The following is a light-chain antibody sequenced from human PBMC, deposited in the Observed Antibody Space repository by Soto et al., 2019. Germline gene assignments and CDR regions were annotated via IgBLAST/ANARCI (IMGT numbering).Light chain of an antibody. CDR1: SSDVGSYNL. CDR3: CSYAGSSTYV. Sequence: QSVLTQPAAVSGSPGQSITISCTGTSSDVGSYNLVSWYQQHPGKAPKLMIYEGSTRPSGVSNRFSGSNSGNTASLTISGLQAEDEADYYCCSYAGSSTYVFGTGTKLTVL. CDR2: EGS. V-gene: IGLV2-23*01. J-gene: IGLJ1*01.